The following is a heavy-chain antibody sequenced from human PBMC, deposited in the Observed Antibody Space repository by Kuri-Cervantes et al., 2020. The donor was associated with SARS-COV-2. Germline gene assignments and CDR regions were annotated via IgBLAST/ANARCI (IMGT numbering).Heavy chain of an antibody. J-gene: IGHJ4*02. D-gene: IGHD3-3*01. V-gene: IGHV3-30*07. CDR1: GFTFSSYA. Sequence: GESLKISCAASGFTFSSYAMHWVRQAPGKGLEWVAVISYDGSNKYYADSVKGRFTISRDNSKNTLYLQMNSLRAEDTAVYYCAKDRGGITIFGVVYYWGQGTLVTVSS. CDR2: ISYDGSNK. CDR3: AKDRGGITIFGVVYY.